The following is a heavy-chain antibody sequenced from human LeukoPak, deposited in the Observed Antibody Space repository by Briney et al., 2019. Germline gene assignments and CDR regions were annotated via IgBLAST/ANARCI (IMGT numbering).Heavy chain of an antibody. Sequence: GGSLRLSCAASGFTFSGYAMSWVRQAPGKGLEWVSGISGSGGSRYYADSVKGRFTISRDNSKNTLFLEMNSLRVEDTAVYYCTTRIVGAIFVDYWGQGTLVTVSS. CDR1: GFTFSGYA. D-gene: IGHD1-26*01. V-gene: IGHV3-23*01. CDR3: TTRIVGAIFVDY. J-gene: IGHJ4*02. CDR2: ISGSGGSR.